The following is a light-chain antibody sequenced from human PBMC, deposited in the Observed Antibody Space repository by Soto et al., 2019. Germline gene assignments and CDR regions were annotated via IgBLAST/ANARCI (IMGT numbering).Light chain of an antibody. Sequence: QSVLTQPASVSGSPGQSITISCTGTSSDVGGYNYVSWYQQHPGKAPKLMIYEVSNRPSGVSNRFSGSKSGNTASLTISGLQAEDEAAYYCSSYTSSSPYVFRNGTTVTVL. V-gene: IGLV2-14*01. CDR1: SSDVGGYNY. CDR3: SSYTSSSPYV. CDR2: EVS. J-gene: IGLJ1*01.